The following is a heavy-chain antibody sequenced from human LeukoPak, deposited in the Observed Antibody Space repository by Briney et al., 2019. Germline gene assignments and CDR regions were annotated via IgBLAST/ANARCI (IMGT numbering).Heavy chain of an antibody. Sequence: ASVKVSCKASGYTFTGYYMHWVRQAPGQGLEWMGWINPNTGDTNFAQKFQGRVTMTTDATIGTAYMELSRLTSDDTAVYYCASCPRYNRVPPCDYWGQGTLVTVSS. J-gene: IGHJ4*02. D-gene: IGHD1-14*01. CDR3: ASCPRYNRVPPCDY. V-gene: IGHV1-2*02. CDR1: GYTFTGYY. CDR2: INPNTGDT.